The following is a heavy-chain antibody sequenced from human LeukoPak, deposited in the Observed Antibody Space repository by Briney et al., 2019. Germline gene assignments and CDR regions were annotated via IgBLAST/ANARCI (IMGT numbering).Heavy chain of an antibody. V-gene: IGHV1-2*02. CDR3: ARAGHNSNSGGYDF. J-gene: IGHJ4*02. CDR2: IDPDTGDT. Sequence: GASVEVSCKPSGYAFTDHYLHWVRQAPGQGLESLGWIDPDTGDTNYPQKFQGRVTMSRDTSSSTAYMELNRLRSDDTAVYYCARAGHNSNSGGYDFWGLGTLVTVSS. D-gene: IGHD3-22*01. CDR1: GYAFTDHY.